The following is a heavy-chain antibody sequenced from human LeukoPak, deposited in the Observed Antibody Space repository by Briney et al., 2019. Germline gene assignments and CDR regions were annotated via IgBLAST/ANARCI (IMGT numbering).Heavy chain of an antibody. Sequence: GGSLRLSCAASGFTFSTYAMSWVRQAPGRGLEWVSGISISGGSTYYADSVKGRFTISRDNSKNTLYLQMNRLRAEDTAVYYCAKDRDLLFAHCWFDLWGQGTLVTVSS. CDR2: ISISGGST. CDR1: GFTFSTYA. D-gene: IGHD3-10*01. V-gene: IGHV3-23*01. CDR3: AKDRDLLFAHCWFDL. J-gene: IGHJ5*02.